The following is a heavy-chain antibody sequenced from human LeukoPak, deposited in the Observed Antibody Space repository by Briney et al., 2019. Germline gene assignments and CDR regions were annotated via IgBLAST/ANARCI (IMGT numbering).Heavy chain of an antibody. D-gene: IGHD2-21*01. Sequence: SSGTLSLTCTVSGGSISSSSYYWGWIRQPPGKGLEWIGNIYYSGSTYYNPSLKSRVTISVDTSKNQFSLKLNSVTAANTAVYYCARSVHISAPFDVWGQGTLVTVSS. CDR3: ARSVHISAPFDV. CDR2: IYYSGST. J-gene: IGHJ4*02. V-gene: IGHV4-39*01. CDR1: GGSISSSSYY.